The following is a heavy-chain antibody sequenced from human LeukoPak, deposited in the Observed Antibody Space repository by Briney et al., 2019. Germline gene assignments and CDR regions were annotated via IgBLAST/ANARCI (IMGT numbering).Heavy chain of an antibody. J-gene: IGHJ4*02. CDR1: GFTFSSYA. D-gene: IGHD3-10*01. Sequence: GGSLRLSCAASGFTFSSYAMSWVRQAPGQGLEWVSAISGSGGSTYYADSVKGRFTISRDNSKNTLYLQMNSLRAEDTAVYYCAKPWGLYGSGSYYNGFDYWGQGTLVTVSS. CDR3: AKPWGLYGSGSYYNGFDY. V-gene: IGHV3-23*01. CDR2: ISGSGGST.